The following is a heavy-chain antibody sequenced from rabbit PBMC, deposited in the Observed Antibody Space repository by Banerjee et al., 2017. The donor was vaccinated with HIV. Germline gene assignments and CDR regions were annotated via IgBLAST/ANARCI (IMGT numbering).Heavy chain of an antibody. CDR1: GFSFSSGYD. J-gene: IGHJ4*01. CDR2: IDVGSSGGT. Sequence: QEQLVESGGGLVQPEGSLTLTCTASGFSFSSGYDMCWVRPAPGKGLEWLAYIDVGSSGGTFYASWAKGRFTISKTSSTTVTLQMTSLTAADTATYFCARDLAGVIGWNFNLWGQGTLVTVS. CDR3: ARDLAGVIGWNFNL. D-gene: IGHD4-1*01. V-gene: IGHV1S45*01.